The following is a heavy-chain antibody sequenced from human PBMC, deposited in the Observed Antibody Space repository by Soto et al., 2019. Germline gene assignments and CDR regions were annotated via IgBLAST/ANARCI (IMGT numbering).Heavy chain of an antibody. Sequence: GSLRLSCAASGFTFSSYAMHWVRQAPGKGLEWVAVISYDGSNKYYADSVKGRFTISRDNSKNTLYLQMNSLRAGDTAVYYCARDLYCSSTSCYSWGWFDPWGQGTLVTVSS. CDR2: ISYDGSNK. D-gene: IGHD2-2*01. CDR1: GFTFSSYA. J-gene: IGHJ5*02. V-gene: IGHV3-30-3*01. CDR3: ARDLYCSSTSCYSWGWFDP.